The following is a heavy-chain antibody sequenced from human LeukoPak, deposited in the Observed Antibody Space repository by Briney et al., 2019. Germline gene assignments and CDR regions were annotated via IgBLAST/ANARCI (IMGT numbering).Heavy chain of an antibody. CDR2: VYFSGTT. V-gene: IGHV4-31*03. CDR1: GGSISSGGHY. CDR3: TRGGYCSGGSCYAEDY. J-gene: IGHJ4*02. Sequence: PSGTLSLTCTVSGGSISSGGHYWSWIRQHPGKGLEWIGHVYFSGTTHYNPSLVSRVTISVDASKNQFSLKLSSVTAADTAVYYCTRGGYCSGGSCYAEDYWGQGTLVTVSS. D-gene: IGHD2-15*01.